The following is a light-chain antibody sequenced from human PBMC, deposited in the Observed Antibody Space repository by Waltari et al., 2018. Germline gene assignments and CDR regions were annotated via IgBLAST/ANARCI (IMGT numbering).Light chain of an antibody. CDR1: STNTGSNH. CDR2: RNN. V-gene: IGLV1-47*01. Sequence: QSVLTQPPSASVTPGQRVTISCAASSTNTGSNHVYWYQQLPGPAPKPLIYRNNPRPSGVPDRCSGSKSATSASLAISRLRSEDEAYYYCAAWDDSLSGPVFGGGTKLTVL. J-gene: IGLJ2*01. CDR3: AAWDDSLSGPV.